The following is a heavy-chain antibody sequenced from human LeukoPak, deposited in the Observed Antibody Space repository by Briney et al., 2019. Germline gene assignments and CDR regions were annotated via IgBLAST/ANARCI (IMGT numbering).Heavy chain of an antibody. CDR2: INQGGSDK. Sequence: GGSLRLSCTASGFTFGNHAMSWVRQAPGKGLEWVANINQGGSDKYYVDSVKGRFTISRDNANNLLYLQMNSLRGEDTAVYYCTRDRSRAEDDWGQGTLVTVSS. D-gene: IGHD1-14*01. CDR3: TRDRSRAEDD. V-gene: IGHV3-7*01. J-gene: IGHJ4*02. CDR1: GFTFGNHA.